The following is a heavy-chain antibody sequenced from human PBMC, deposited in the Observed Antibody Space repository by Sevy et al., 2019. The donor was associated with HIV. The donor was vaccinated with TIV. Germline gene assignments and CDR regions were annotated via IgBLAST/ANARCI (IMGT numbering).Heavy chain of an antibody. D-gene: IGHD2-2*01. J-gene: IGHJ5*02. CDR1: GGSFSGYY. V-gene: IGHV4-34*01. CDR2: INHSGST. Sequence: SETLSLTCAVYGGSFSGYYWNWIRQPPGKGLEWIGEINHSGSTNYNPSLKSRVTISVDTSKNQFSLKLSSVTAADTAVYYCARAPPILVVPAAPSWFDPWGQGTLVTVSS. CDR3: ARAPPILVVPAAPSWFDP.